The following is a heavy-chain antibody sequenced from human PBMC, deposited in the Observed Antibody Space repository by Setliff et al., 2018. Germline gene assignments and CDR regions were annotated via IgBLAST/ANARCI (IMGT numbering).Heavy chain of an antibody. Sequence: GGSLRLSCAASGFTFSSYAMHWVRQAPGKGLEWVAFIRYDGSNKYYADSVKGRFTISRDNSKNTLYLQMNSLRAEDTAVYYCAKDGGRSSWYPAYYYYGMDVWGQGTTVTVSS. CDR3: AKDGGRSSWYPAYYYYGMDV. J-gene: IGHJ6*02. CDR2: IRYDGSNK. CDR1: GFTFSSYA. D-gene: IGHD6-13*01. V-gene: IGHV3-30*02.